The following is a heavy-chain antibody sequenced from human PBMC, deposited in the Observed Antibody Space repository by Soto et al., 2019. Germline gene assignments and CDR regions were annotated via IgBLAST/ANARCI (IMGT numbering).Heavy chain of an antibody. V-gene: IGHV4-4*02. CDR2: IYHSGST. CDR3: AHRPIVGAAI. D-gene: IGHD1-26*01. CDR1: GSSISNSNW. Sequence: PSETLSLTCGVFGSSISNSNWWTWVRQPPGKGLEWIGEIYHSGSTNYNSSLMSRVTISLDKVNNQFSLKLTSVTAADTAVYYCAHRPIVGAAIWGQGTLVTVSS. J-gene: IGHJ4*02.